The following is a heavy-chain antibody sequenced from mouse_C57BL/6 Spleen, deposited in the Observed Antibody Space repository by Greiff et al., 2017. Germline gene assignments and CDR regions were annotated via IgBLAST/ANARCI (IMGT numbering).Heavy chain of an antibody. V-gene: IGHV1-59*01. J-gene: IGHJ2*01. Sequence: VQLQQPGAELVRPGTSVKLSCKASGYTFTSYWMHWVKQRPGQGLEWIGVIDPSDSYTNYNQKFKGKATVTVDTSSSTAYMQLSSLTSEDSAVYYCARDGGSSYFDYWGQGTTLTVSS. CDR2: IDPSDSYT. CDR1: GYTFTSYW. CDR3: ARDGGSSYFDY. D-gene: IGHD1-1*01.